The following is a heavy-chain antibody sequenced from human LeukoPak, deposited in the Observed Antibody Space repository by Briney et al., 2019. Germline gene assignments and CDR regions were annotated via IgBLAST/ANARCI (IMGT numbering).Heavy chain of an antibody. CDR1: GYTFTGYY. CDR2: INPNSGGT. V-gene: IGHV1-2*02. D-gene: IGHD3-22*01. CDR3: ARDGTQYYYDSSGYYSS. J-gene: IGHJ4*02. Sequence: ASMKVSCKASGYTFTGYYMHWVRQAPGQGLEWMGWINPNSGGTNYAQKFQGRVTMTRDTSISTAYMELSRLRSDDTAVYYCARDGTQYYYDSSGYYSSWGQGTLVTVSS.